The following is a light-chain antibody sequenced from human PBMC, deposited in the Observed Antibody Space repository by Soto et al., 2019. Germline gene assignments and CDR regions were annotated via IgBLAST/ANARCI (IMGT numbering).Light chain of an antibody. Sequence: QSVLTQPPSVSGAPGQRVTISCTGSSSSIGAGYDVHWYQQLPGTAPKLLIYGNRNRPAGVSDRFSGSKSGTSASLAITGLQAEDEADYYCQSYDSRLSGREVFGGGTQLTVL. J-gene: IGLJ2*01. CDR2: GNR. CDR3: QSYDSRLSGREV. V-gene: IGLV1-40*01. CDR1: SSSIGAGYD.